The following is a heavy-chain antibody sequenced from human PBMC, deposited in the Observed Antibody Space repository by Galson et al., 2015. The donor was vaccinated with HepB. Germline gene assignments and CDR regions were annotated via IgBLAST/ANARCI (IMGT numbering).Heavy chain of an antibody. CDR2: ITPMFGTA. CDR3: ATAGFWSGQNYYYYMDV. J-gene: IGHJ6*03. Sequence: SVKVSCKASGGTFSRYAISWVRQAPGQGLEWMGGITPMFGTANYAQKFQGRVTITADESTSTAYMELSSLRSEDTAVYYCATAGFWSGQNYYYYMDVWGKGTTVTVSS. V-gene: IGHV1-69*13. D-gene: IGHD3-3*01. CDR1: GGTFSRYA.